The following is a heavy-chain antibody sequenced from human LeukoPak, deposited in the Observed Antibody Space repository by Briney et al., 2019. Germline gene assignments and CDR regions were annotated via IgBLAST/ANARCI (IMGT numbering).Heavy chain of an antibody. D-gene: IGHD3-10*01. V-gene: IGHV4-4*07. Sequence: SETLSLTCAVYGESFSGYYWSWIRQPAGKGLEWIGRIYTSGSTNYNPSLKSRVTISVDTSKNQFSLKLSSVTAADTAVYYCARDAWFGAGRTFDYWGQGTLVTVSS. J-gene: IGHJ4*02. CDR1: GESFSGYY. CDR3: ARDAWFGAGRTFDY. CDR2: IYTSGST.